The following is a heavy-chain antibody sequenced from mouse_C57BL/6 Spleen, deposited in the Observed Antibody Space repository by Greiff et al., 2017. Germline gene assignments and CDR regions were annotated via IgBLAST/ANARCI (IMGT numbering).Heavy chain of an antibody. CDR1: GYTFTSYW. V-gene: IGHV1-53*01. D-gene: IGHD2-1*01. CDR2: INPSNGGT. J-gene: IGHJ4*01. CDR3: ARLGGNYVGYYAMDY. Sequence: QVQLQQPGTELVKPGASVKLSCKASGYTFTSYWMPWVKPRPGQGLAWIGNINPSNGGTNYNEKFKSKATLTVDKSSSTAYIKLSSLTSEDSAVYYCARLGGNYVGYYAMDYWGQGTSVTVSS.